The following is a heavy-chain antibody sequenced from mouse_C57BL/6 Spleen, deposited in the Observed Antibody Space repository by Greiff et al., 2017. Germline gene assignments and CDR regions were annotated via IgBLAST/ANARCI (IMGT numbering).Heavy chain of an antibody. CDR3: ARVPFDY. J-gene: IGHJ2*01. CDR2: IYPGDGDT. Sequence: QVQLQQSGPELVKPGASVKISCKASGYAFSSSWMNWVKQRPGKGLEWIGRIYPGDGDTNYNGKFKGKATLTADKSSSTAYMQLSSLSSEDSAVYFCARVPFDYWGQGTTLTVAS. V-gene: IGHV1-82*01. CDR1: GYAFSSSW.